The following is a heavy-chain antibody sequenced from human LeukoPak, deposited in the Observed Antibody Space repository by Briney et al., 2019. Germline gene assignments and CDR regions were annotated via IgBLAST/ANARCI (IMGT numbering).Heavy chain of an antibody. V-gene: IGHV4-59*01. CDR1: GGSISSYY. J-gene: IGHJ4*02. CDR2: LYSSGTT. Sequence: SETLSLTCTVCGGSISSYYWNWLRQPPGKGLEWLGYLYSSGTTNYPPSLQRRVPISVDTSRNQFSLKLSSVTTAYTAVYYCARGYGYYFESWGQGTLVTVSS. D-gene: IGHD5-18*01. CDR3: ARGYGYYFES.